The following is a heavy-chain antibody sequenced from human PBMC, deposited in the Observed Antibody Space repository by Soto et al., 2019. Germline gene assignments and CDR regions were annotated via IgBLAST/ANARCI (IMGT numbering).Heavy chain of an antibody. D-gene: IGHD3-10*01. CDR2: GSGSGGST. J-gene: IGHJ4*01. V-gene: IGHV3-23*01. Sequence: EVQLLESGGGLVQPGGSLRLSCAASGFTFSSYAMRWVRQAPGKGMEWVSAGSGSGGSTYYADSVKGRFTISRDNSQNTLYLQMNSLRAEDKAVYYCAKVGVLLWFGRSDYWGPGTLVNVSS. CDR3: AKVGVLLWFGRSDY. CDR1: GFTFSSYA.